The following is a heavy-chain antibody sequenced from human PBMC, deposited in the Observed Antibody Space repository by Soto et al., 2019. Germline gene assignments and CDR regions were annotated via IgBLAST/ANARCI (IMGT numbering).Heavy chain of an antibody. J-gene: IGHJ5*02. CDR2: RNPTRGNT. V-gene: IGHV1-8*01. CDR1: GYTSTSYD. D-gene: IGHD6-13*01. Sequence: ASVKVSCKASGYTSTSYDINWVRQATGQGLEWLGWRNPTRGNTGYAQKFQVRVTMTRNTSISTAYIELSSLKSEDTAVYYCARMSAAAGTSRGLEPWGQGTLVPVSS. CDR3: ARMSAAAGTSRGLEP.